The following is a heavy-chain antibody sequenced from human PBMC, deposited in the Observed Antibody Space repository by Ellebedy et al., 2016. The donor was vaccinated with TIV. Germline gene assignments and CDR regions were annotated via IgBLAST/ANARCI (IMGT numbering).Heavy chain of an antibody. V-gene: IGHV3-30*18. J-gene: IGHJ4*02. CDR2: TSADGDNR. CDR1: GFTFSRHS. Sequence: GESLKISCAASGFTFSRHSMHWVRQAPGKGLEWVAVTSADGDNRNYADSVKGRFTISRDNSKNKLFLQMNSLRTEDTAVYYCAKWASVVGTTDYWGQGTPVTVSS. CDR3: AKWASVVGTTDY. D-gene: IGHD1-14*01.